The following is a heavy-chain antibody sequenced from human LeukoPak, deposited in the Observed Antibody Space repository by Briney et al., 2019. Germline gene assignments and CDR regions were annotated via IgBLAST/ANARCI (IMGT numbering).Heavy chain of an antibody. D-gene: IGHD4-17*01. CDR2: IYYSGST. CDR1: GGSISSSSYY. J-gene: IGHJ4*02. Sequence: SETLSLTCTVSGGSISSSSYYWGWIRQPPGKGLEWIGSIYYSGSTYYNPSLKSRVTISVDTSKNQFSLKLSSVTAADTAVYYCAREGRTVTRHLDYWGQGTLVTVSS. V-gene: IGHV4-39*07. CDR3: AREGRTVTRHLDY.